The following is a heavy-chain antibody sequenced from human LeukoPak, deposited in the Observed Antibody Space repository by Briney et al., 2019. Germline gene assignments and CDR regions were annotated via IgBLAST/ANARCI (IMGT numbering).Heavy chain of an antibody. CDR3: SRESGAFCPFGY. Sequence: PSETLSLTCGGSGGSIRSTNWWSWVRKPPGKGLEWIGEISLSGQTNYSPSLNGRVTMSLDESRNQLSLNLTSVTAADTAIYYCSRESGAFCPFGYWGQGTLVIVPP. D-gene: IGHD1-26*01. V-gene: IGHV4/OR15-8*02. CDR1: GGSIRSTNW. J-gene: IGHJ4*02. CDR2: ISLSGQT.